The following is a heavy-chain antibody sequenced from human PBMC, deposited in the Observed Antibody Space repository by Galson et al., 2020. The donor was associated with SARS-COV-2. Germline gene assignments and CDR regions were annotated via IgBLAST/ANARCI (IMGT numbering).Heavy chain of an antibody. V-gene: IGHV1-3*01. Sequence: ASVKVSCKASGYTFTSYAMHWVRQAPGQRLEWMGWINAGNGNTKYSQKFQGRVTITRDTSASTAYMERSSLRSEDTAVYYCARGSLAGPYYFDYWGQGTLVTVSS. J-gene: IGHJ4*02. D-gene: IGHD3-3*02. CDR2: INAGNGNT. CDR1: GYTFTSYA. CDR3: ARGSLAGPYYFDY.